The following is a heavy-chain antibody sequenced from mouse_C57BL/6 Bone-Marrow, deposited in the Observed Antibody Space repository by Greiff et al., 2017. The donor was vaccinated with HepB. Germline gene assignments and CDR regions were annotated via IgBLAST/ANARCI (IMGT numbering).Heavy chain of an antibody. D-gene: IGHD3-2*02. J-gene: IGHJ3*01. CDR3: TTMVSSGYEGFAY. V-gene: IGHV14-4*01. CDR1: GFNIKDDY. Sequence: DVKLQESGAELVRPGASVKLSCTASGFNIKDDYMHWVKQRPEQGLEWIGWIDPENGDTEYASKFQGKATITADTSSNTAYLQLSSLTSEDTAVYYCTTMVSSGYEGFAYWGQGTLVTVSA. CDR2: IDPENGDT.